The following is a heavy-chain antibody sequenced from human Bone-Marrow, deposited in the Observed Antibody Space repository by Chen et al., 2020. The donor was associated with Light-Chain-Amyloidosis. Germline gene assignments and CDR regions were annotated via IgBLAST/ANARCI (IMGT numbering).Heavy chain of an antibody. Sequence: EVQLLESGGGLVQPGGSLRLSCAASRFTFSSYAMSWVRQAPGKGLEWVSVISGSGDTTYYADSGKGRFTISRDNSRNTLYLEMNSLRAEDTAVYYCVKGVTTVVTPSWYFDVWGRGTLVSVSS. J-gene: IGHJ2*01. CDR1: RFTFSSYA. CDR3: VKGVTTVVTPSWYFDV. CDR2: ISGSGDTT. D-gene: IGHD4-17*01. V-gene: IGHV3-23*01.